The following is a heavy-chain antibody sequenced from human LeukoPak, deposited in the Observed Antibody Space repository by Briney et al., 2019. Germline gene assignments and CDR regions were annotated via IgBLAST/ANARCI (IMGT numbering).Heavy chain of an antibody. CDR1: GYTFTSYD. J-gene: IGHJ5*02. CDR3: ARGRSPAGIQGNWLDP. Sequence: ASVKISCKASGYTFTSYDINWVRQATGQGLEWMGWMNPNSGNTGYAQKFQGRVTMTRNTSISTAYMELSSLRSEDTAVYYCARGRSPAGIQGNWLDPWGQGTLVTVSS. V-gene: IGHV1-8*01. CDR2: MNPNSGNT. D-gene: IGHD2-2*02.